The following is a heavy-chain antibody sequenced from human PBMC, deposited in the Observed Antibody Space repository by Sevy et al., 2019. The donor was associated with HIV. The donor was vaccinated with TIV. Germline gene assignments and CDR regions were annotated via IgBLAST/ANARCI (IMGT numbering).Heavy chain of an antibody. Sequence: SETLSLTCTVSGGSMSGSHYYWGWIRRPPGKGLEWIGSVYYSGSTHYNPSLKSRVTISVDTPKSLLSLELTSVIATDTAVYYCARNSTGHSFDYWGHGTLVTVSS. J-gene: IGHJ4*01. V-gene: IGHV4-39*01. CDR2: VYYSGST. D-gene: IGHD3-22*01. CDR3: ARNSTGHSFDY. CDR1: GGSMSGSHYY.